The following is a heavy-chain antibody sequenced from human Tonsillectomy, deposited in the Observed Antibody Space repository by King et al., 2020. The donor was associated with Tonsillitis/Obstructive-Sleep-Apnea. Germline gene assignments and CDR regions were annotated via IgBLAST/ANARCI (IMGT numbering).Heavy chain of an antibody. Sequence: QLVQSGAEVKKPGESLRISCKGSGYSFSIYWISWVRQMPGKGLEWMGRIDPSDSYTNYSPSFQGHVTISADKSISTAFLQWSSLKASESAMYYCARHPVYWGGACSPWGSLDYWGQGTRAPVPS. J-gene: IGHJ4*02. CDR3: ARHPVYWGGACSPWGSLDY. V-gene: IGHV5-10-1*01. CDR2: IDPSDSYT. CDR1: GYSFSIYW. D-gene: IGHD2-21*01.